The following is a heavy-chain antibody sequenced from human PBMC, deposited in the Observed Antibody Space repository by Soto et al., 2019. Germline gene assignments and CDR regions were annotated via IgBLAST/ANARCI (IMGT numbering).Heavy chain of an antibody. Sequence: SETLSLTCRLSGGSITGAYYWNWIRQHPGKGLEWIGSIHYRGSTYYNPSLKTRITISLDRSNNQFSLNLSSVTAADTAVYYCARVRDSFGLDVWGQGTTVTVSS. CDR2: IHYRGST. CDR1: GGSITGAYY. CDR3: ARVRDSFGLDV. V-gene: IGHV4-31*03. J-gene: IGHJ6*02. D-gene: IGHD2-15*01.